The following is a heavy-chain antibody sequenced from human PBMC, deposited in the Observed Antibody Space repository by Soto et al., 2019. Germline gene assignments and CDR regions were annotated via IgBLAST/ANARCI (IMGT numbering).Heavy chain of an antibody. CDR2: ISYDGSNN. D-gene: IGHD1-26*01. V-gene: IGHV3-30-3*02. CDR3: AKFPREELRAFDI. Sequence: VALISYDGSNNYYADSVKGRFTISRDNSKNTLYLQMTSLRAGDTAVYYCAKFPREELRAFDIWGQGTMVTVSS. J-gene: IGHJ3*02.